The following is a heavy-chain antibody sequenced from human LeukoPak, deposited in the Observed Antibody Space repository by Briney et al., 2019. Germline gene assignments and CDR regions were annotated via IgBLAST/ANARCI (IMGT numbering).Heavy chain of an antibody. V-gene: IGHV1-18*01. CDR3: ARDTLLIVVVPAAGIDP. CDR1: GYTFTSYG. J-gene: IGHJ5*02. Sequence: GASVKVSCKASGYTFTSYGISWVRQAPGQGLEWMGWISAYNGNTNYAQKLQGRVTMTTDTSTSTAYMELRSLRSDDTAVYYCARDTLLIVVVPAAGIDPWGQGTLVTVSS. D-gene: IGHD2-2*01. CDR2: ISAYNGNT.